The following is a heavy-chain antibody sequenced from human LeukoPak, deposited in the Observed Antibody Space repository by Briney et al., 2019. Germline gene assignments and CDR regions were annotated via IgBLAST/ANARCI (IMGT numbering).Heavy chain of an antibody. Sequence: QAGGSLRLSCAASGFTFSNAWMNWVRQAPGKGLEWVSYISSSSSTIYYADSVKGRFTISRDNAKNSLYLQMNSLRAEDTAVYYCARGAYYYEDWGQGTLVTVSS. J-gene: IGHJ4*02. CDR1: GFTFSNAW. CDR2: ISSSSSTI. V-gene: IGHV3-48*01. CDR3: ARGAYYYED. D-gene: IGHD3-22*01.